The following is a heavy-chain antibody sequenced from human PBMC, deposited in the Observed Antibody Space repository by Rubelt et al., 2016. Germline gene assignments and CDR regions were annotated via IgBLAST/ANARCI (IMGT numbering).Heavy chain of an antibody. V-gene: IGHV7-4-1*02. CDR2: INTNTGNP. CDR1: GYTFTSYA. CDR3: ARGMRWFGENY. D-gene: IGHD3-10*01. J-gene: IGHJ4*02. Sequence: QVQLVQSGAEVKKPGASVKVSCKASGYTFTSYAMHWVRQAPGQRLEWMGWINTNTGNPTYAQGFTGRFVFSLDNSVSTAYLQISSLKAEDTAVYYCARGMRWFGENYWGQGTLVTVSS.